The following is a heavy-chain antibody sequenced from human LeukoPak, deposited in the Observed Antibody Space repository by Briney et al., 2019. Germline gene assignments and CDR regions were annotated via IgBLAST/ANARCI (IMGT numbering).Heavy chain of an antibody. J-gene: IGHJ3*02. V-gene: IGHV3-43*02. CDR3: AKDFGDPSGSYPLPAFDI. Sequence: PGGSLRLSCAASGFTFDDYAMHWVRQAPGKGLEWVSLISGDGGSTYYADSVKGRFTISRDNSKNSLYLQMNSLRTEDTALYYCAKDFGDPSGSYPLPAFDIWGQGTMVTVSS. CDR2: ISGDGGST. CDR1: GFTFDDYA. D-gene: IGHD1-26*01.